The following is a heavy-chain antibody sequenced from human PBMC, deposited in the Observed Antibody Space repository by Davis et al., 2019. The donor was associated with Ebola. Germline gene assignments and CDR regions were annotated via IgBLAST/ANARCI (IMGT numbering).Heavy chain of an antibody. J-gene: IGHJ4*02. V-gene: IGHV3-30*14. CDR3: ARGVLGTIPCDY. CDR1: GFTFSDYA. D-gene: IGHD1-7*01. Sequence: PGGSLRLSCAASGFTFSDYAMHWVRQAPGKGLEWVTVISYDGNNKYYADSVQGRFTISRDNSKNTFYLQMNTLRAEDTAIYYCARGVLGTIPCDYWGQGTLVTVSS. CDR2: ISYDGNNK.